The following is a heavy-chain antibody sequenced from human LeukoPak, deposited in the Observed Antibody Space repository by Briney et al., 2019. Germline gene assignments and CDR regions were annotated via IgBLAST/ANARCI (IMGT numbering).Heavy chain of an antibody. D-gene: IGHD2/OR15-2a*01. CDR1: GGSISSSNW. CDR3: VSLCNSTWGVNP. J-gene: IGHJ5*02. Sequence: SGTLSLTCAVSGGSISSSNWWSWVRQPPGKGLEWIGEIYHSGSTNYNPSLKSRVTISVDRSKNQFSLKLSSVTAADTAVYYCVSLCNSTWGVNPWGQGTLVTVSS. CDR2: IYHSGST. V-gene: IGHV4-4*02.